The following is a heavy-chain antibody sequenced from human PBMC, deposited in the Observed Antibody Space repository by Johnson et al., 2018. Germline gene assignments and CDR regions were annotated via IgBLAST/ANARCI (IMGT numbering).Heavy chain of an antibody. V-gene: IGHV3-30*18. D-gene: IGHD3-3*01. J-gene: IGHJ6*04. CDR3: AKDTRFYYYGMDV. CDR1: GFTFSSYG. Sequence: VQLVESGGGLVKXGGSLRLSCAASGFTFSSYGMHWVRQAPGKGLEWVAVISYDGSNKYYADSVKGRFTISRDNSKNTLYLQMNSLRAEDTAVYYCAKDTRFYYYGMDVWGKGTTVTVSS. CDR2: ISYDGSNK.